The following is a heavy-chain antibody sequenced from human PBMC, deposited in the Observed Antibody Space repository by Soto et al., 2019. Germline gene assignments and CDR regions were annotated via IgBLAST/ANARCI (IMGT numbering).Heavy chain of an antibody. CDR3: ARGIRGHYAFDV. V-gene: IGHV3-74*02. Sequence: EVQLEESGGDLVQPGGSLRLSCAASGITFSSYWMHWVRQAPGKGLVWVSRVKTDGSTYYADSVKGRFTIFRDNAKNTLSLQMNSLTVEDTAVYYCARGIRGHYAFDVWGQGTMVTVSS. D-gene: IGHD5-12*01. CDR2: VKTDGST. J-gene: IGHJ3*01. CDR1: GITFSSYW.